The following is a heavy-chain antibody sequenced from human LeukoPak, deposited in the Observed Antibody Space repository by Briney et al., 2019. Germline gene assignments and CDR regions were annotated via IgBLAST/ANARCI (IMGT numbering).Heavy chain of an antibody. V-gene: IGHV1-3*01. CDR3: ASVDYGDY. Sequence: ASVKVFCKASGYTFTSYAMHWVRQAPGQRPEWMGWINGGNGYTKYSERFQDRVTFARDTSASTAYMELSSLRSEDTAVYYCASVDYGDYWGQGTLVTVSS. CDR2: INGGNGYT. CDR1: GYTFTSYA. J-gene: IGHJ4*02. D-gene: IGHD3-16*01.